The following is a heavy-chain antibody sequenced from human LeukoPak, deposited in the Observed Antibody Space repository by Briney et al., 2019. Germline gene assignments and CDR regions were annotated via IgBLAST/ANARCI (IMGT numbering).Heavy chain of an antibody. Sequence: GGSLRLSCAASGFTFSSYGMHWVRQAPGKGREWGAFIRHDGSNKYYADSVKGRFTISRDNSKTTLYLQMNSLRAEDTAVSYCAKDFLYYDILTGYRDSDAFDIWGQGTMVTVSS. J-gene: IGHJ3*02. CDR3: AKDFLYYDILTGYRDSDAFDI. V-gene: IGHV3-30*02. CDR1: GFTFSSYG. D-gene: IGHD3-9*01. CDR2: IRHDGSNK.